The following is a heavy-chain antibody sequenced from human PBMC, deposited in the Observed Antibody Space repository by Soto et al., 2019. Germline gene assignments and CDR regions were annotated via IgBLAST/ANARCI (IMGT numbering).Heavy chain of an antibody. CDR2: INPNSGGT. CDR3: ARGSGVVPAARYYYMDV. CDR1: GYTFTGYY. D-gene: IGHD2-2*01. J-gene: IGHJ6*03. Sequence: QVPLVQSGAEVKKPGASVKVSRKASGYTFTGYYTHWVRQAPGQGLEWMGWINPNSGGTNYAQKFQGWVTMTRDTSISTAYMELSRLRSDDTAVYYCARGSGVVPAARYYYMDVWGKATTVTVSS. V-gene: IGHV1-2*04.